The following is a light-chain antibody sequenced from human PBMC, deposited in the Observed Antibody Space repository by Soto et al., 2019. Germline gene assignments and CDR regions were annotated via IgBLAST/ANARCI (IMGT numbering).Light chain of an antibody. V-gene: IGKV1-5*03. CDR2: KAA. CDR1: QSSSSW. J-gene: IGKJ1*01. CDR3: QQYNSYPWT. Sequence: DMQMTQSPSTLSASVGDRVTIDCRASQSSSSWLAWYQQKPGKAPKLLIYKAASLQSGVPSRFSGSGSGTEFTLTISSLQPDDFATYYCQQYNSYPWTFGQGTKVDIK.